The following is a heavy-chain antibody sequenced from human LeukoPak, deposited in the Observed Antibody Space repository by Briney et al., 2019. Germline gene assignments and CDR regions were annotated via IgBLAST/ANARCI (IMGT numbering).Heavy chain of an antibody. D-gene: IGHD2-2*02. CDR2: IKQDGSEK. J-gene: IGHJ5*02. V-gene: IGHV3-7*01. CDR3: ARPLIDCSSTSCYTPHWFDP. CDR1: GFTFSSYW. Sequence: GGSLRLSCAASGFTFSSYWMSWVRQAPGKGLEWVANIKQDGSEKYYVDSVKGRFTISRDNAKNSLYLQMNSLRAEDTAVYYCARPLIDCSSTSCYTPHWFDPWGQGTLVTVYS.